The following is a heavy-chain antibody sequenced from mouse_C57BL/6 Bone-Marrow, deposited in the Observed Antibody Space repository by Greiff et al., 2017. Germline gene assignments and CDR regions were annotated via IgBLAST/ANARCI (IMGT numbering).Heavy chain of an antibody. V-gene: IGHV2-2*01. Sequence: QVQLKESGPGLVQPSQSLSITCTVSGFSLTSYGVHWVRQSPGKGLEWLGVIWSGGSTDYNAAFISRLSISKDNSKSKVFFQMNSLQADDTAIYYCARNSRSTMITRWYFDVWGKGTTVTVSS. CDR2: IWSGGST. CDR1: GFSLTSYG. CDR3: ARNSRSTMITRWYFDV. J-gene: IGHJ1*03. D-gene: IGHD2-4*01.